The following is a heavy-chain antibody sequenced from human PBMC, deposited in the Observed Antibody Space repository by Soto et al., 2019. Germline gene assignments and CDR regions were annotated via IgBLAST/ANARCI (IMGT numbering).Heavy chain of an antibody. V-gene: IGHV4-59*01. J-gene: IGHJ5*02. CDR2: IYYSGTT. CDR3: AREGGYCDTTNCYSWFDP. Sequence: QVQLQESGPGLVKPSETLSLTCTVSGGSISSYYWSWIRQPPGKGLEWIGYIYYSGTTNYNPSLKSRVTISVDTSKNQFSLKLSSVTAADTAIYYCAREGGYCDTTNCYSWFDPWGQGTLVTVSS. CDR1: GGSISSYY. D-gene: IGHD2-2*01.